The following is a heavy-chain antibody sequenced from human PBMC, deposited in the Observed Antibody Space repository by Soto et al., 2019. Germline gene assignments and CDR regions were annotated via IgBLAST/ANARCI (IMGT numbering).Heavy chain of an antibody. V-gene: IGHV3-43*01. CDR1: GFTFDDFS. Sequence: GGSLRLSCAASGFTFDDFSMHWVRQAPGKGLEWVSLIGRDGIYTYYADSVKGRFTISRDNSKNSLYLQMNSLRTEDTAFYFCAKEKHDASWAAFDYWGQGTLVTVSS. CDR2: IGRDGIYT. J-gene: IGHJ4*02. CDR3: AKEKHDASWAAFDY. D-gene: IGHD2-2*01.